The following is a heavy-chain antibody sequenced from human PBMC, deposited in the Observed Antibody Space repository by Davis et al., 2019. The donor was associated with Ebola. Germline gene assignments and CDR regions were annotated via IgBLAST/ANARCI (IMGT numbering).Heavy chain of an antibody. Sequence: PGGSLRLSCAASGFTFSSYSMNWVRQAPGKGLEWVSSISSIGNYIHYADSVKGRVTISRDNAKNSLYLQMNSLRAEDTAVYYCARVPDYYESSGYFDSEEAFDIWGQGTMVTVSS. D-gene: IGHD3-22*01. CDR2: ISSIGNYI. J-gene: IGHJ3*02. CDR1: GFTFSSYS. CDR3: ARVPDYYESSGYFDSEEAFDI. V-gene: IGHV3-21*01.